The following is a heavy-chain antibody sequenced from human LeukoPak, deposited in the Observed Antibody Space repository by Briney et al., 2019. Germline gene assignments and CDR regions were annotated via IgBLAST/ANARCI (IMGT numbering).Heavy chain of an antibody. D-gene: IGHD2-21*01. CDR3: ARYTSNVVGKRHYFDY. V-gene: IGHV3-21*01. J-gene: IGHJ4*02. CDR2: ISSSSSYI. Sequence: GGSLRLSCAASGFTFSSYSMNWVRQAPGKGLELDSSISSSSSYIYYADSVKGRFTISRDNAKNSLYLQMNSLRAEDTAVYYCARYTSNVVGKRHYFDYWGQGTLVTVSS. CDR1: GFTFSSYS.